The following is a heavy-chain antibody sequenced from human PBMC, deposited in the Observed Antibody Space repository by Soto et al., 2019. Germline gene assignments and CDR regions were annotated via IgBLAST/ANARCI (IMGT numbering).Heavy chain of an antibody. J-gene: IGHJ4*02. CDR3: ARVRAGRLDY. CDR1: GGSISSYY. CDR2: IYYSGST. V-gene: IGHV4-59*01. D-gene: IGHD3-10*01. Sequence: SETLSLTCTVSGGSISSYYWSWIRQPPGKGLEWIGYIYYSGSTNYNPSLKSRVTISVDTSKNQFSLKLSSVTAADTAVYYCARVRAGRLDYWGQGTLGTVSS.